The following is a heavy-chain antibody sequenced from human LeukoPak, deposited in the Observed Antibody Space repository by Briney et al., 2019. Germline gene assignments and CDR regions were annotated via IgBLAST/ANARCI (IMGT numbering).Heavy chain of an antibody. V-gene: IGHV3-48*04. D-gene: IGHD2-8*02. CDR2: IISRGDTT. J-gene: IGHJ4*02. CDR1: GFTFSSWS. CDR3: ARGRGYCSGASCDIDY. Sequence: PGGSLRLSCAASGFTFSSWSMNWVRQAPGKGLEWVSNIISRGDTTHYAGSVKGRFSISRDNAKNFVFLQLNSLRAEDTAVYYCARGRGYCSGASCDIDYWGQGTLVTVSS.